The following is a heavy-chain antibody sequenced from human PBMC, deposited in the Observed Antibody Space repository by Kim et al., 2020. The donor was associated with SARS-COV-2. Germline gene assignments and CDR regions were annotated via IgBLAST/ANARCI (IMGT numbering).Heavy chain of an antibody. CDR2: IYKTGSV. V-gene: IGHV4-31*03. Sequence: SETLSLTCTVSGVSISSADYSWTWTWIRQHPGKGLEWIGTIYKTGSVYYNPSLKSRLTISIDTSKKQFSLNLNSVTAADTAVYYCGRDICSGGNCYRGLRHGMDVWGQGTTVTVSS. J-gene: IGHJ6*02. CDR3: GRDICSGGNCYRGLRHGMDV. D-gene: IGHD2-15*01. CDR1: GVSISSADYS.